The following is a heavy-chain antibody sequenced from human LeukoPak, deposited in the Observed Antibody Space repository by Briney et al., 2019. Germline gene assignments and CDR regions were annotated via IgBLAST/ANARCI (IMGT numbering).Heavy chain of an antibody. Sequence: ASVKVSCKASGYTFTSYGISWVRQAPGQGLEWMGWISAYNGNTNYAQKLRGRVTMTTDTSTSTAYMELRSLRSDDTAVYYCARDVGYYYYMDVWGKGATVTVSS. CDR3: ARDVGYYYYMDV. CDR1: GYTFTSYG. CDR2: ISAYNGNT. J-gene: IGHJ6*03. V-gene: IGHV1-18*01.